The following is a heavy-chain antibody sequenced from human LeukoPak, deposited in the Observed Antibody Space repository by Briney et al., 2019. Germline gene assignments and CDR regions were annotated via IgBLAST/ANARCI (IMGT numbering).Heavy chain of an antibody. CDR1: GFTFSSYG. J-gene: IGHJ4*02. CDR3: AKGFYDSSGYPIDY. V-gene: IGHV3-30*02. D-gene: IGHD3-22*01. Sequence: PGGSLRLSCAASGFTFSSYGMHWVRQAPGKGLEWVTFIRYDGSNKYYADSVKGRFTISRDNSKNTLYLQMNSLRAEDTAVYYCAKGFYDSSGYPIDYWGQGTLVTVSS. CDR2: IRYDGSNK.